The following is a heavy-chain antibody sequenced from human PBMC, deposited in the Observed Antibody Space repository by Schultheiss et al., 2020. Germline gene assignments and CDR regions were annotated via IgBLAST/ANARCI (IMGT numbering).Heavy chain of an antibody. Sequence: GGSLRLSCAASGFTFSSYAMSWVRQAPGKGLEWVSAISGSGGSTYYADSVKGRFTISRDNSKNTLYLQMNSLRAEDTAVYYCAKDRGRYCSSTSCYSSYGMDVWGQGTTVTVSS. CDR2: ISGSGGST. CDR1: GFTFSSYA. CDR3: AKDRGRYCSSTSCYSSYGMDV. V-gene: IGHV3-23*01. J-gene: IGHJ6*02. D-gene: IGHD2-2*01.